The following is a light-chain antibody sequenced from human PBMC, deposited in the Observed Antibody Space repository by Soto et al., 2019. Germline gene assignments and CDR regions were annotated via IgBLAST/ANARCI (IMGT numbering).Light chain of an antibody. CDR1: QRVSSS. Sequence: EIVLTQSPATLSLSPGERATLSCRASQRVSSSLAWYQQKPGQAPRLLIYDASKRATDIPARFSGSGSGTDFSLTISSLQPEDFAVYYCQQRSSWPLTFGGGTKVEIK. J-gene: IGKJ4*01. V-gene: IGKV3-11*01. CDR2: DAS. CDR3: QQRSSWPLT.